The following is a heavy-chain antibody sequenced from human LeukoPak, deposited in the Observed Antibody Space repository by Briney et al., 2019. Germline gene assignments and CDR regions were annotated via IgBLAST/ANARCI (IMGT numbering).Heavy chain of an antibody. V-gene: IGHV1-18*01. Sequence: ASVKVSCKASGYTFTSYGISWVRQAPGQGLEWMGWISAYNGNTNYAQKFQGRVTITRNTSINTAYMELRSPGTEDKAVVYCARRTGPTVSWYYYYYMDVWGKGTTVTVSS. CDR3: ARRTGPTVSWYYYYYMDV. CDR1: GYTFTSYG. J-gene: IGHJ6*03. CDR2: ISAYNGNT. D-gene: IGHD4-17*01.